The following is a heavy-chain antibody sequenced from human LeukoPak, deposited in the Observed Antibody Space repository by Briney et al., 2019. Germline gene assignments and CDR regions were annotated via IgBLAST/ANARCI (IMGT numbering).Heavy chain of an antibody. CDR1: GYTFTGYY. CDR3: ARVGGGVSLYFDY. CDR2: INPNSGGT. D-gene: IGHD3-10*01. Sequence: ASVKVSCKASGYTFTGYYMHWVRQAPGQGLEWMEWINPNSGGTNYAQKFQGWVTMTRDTSISTAYMELSRLRSDDTAVYYCARVGGGVSLYFDYWGQGTLVTVSS. V-gene: IGHV1-2*04. J-gene: IGHJ4*02.